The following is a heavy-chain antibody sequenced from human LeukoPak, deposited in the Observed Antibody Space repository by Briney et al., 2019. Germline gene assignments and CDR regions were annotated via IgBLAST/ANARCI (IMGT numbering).Heavy chain of an antibody. Sequence: SVKDSCQASGVIFSINWVRQAHGQGLEWMGRIIPILDIANYAQKFQGRVTITADKSTSTAYMELSSLRSEDTAVYYCARDPQVYYDSSGYYYWFDRWGQGTLVTVSS. V-gene: IGHV1-69*04. CDR2: IIPILDIA. J-gene: IGHJ5*02. D-gene: IGHD3-22*01. CDR3: ARDPQVYYDSSGYYYWFDR. CDR1: GVIFS.